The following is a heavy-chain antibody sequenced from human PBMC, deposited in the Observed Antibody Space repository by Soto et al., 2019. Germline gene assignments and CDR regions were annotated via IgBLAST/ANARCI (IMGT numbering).Heavy chain of an antibody. Sequence: SETLSLTCAVYGGSFSGYYWSWIRQPPGKGLEWIGEINHSGSTNYNPSLKSRVTISVDTSKNQFSLKLSSVTAADTAVYYCASIAARPVRYYYYGMDVWGQGTTVTVSS. CDR3: ASIAARPVRYYYYGMDV. CDR2: INHSGST. V-gene: IGHV4-34*01. CDR1: GGSFSGYY. D-gene: IGHD6-6*01. J-gene: IGHJ6*02.